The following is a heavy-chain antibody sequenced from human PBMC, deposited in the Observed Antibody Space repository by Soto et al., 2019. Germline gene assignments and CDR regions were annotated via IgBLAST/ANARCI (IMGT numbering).Heavy chain of an antibody. J-gene: IGHJ5*02. V-gene: IGHV3-49*03. CDR2: IRSKAYGGTT. CDR3: STNYYDSSGYDNLFDP. CDR1: GFTFGDYA. Sequence: GGSLRLSCTASGFTFGDYAMSWFRQAPGKGLEWVGFIRSKAYGGTTHYAASVKGRFTISRDDSKSIAYLQMNSLKTEDTAVYYCSTNYYDSSGYDNLFDPCGKGSLVTVSS. D-gene: IGHD3-22*01.